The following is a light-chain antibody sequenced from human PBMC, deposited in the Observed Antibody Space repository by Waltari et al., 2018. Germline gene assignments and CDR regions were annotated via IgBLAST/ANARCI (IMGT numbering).Light chain of an antibody. CDR1: QGISIW. V-gene: IGKV1-5*03. Sequence: DIQMTQSPSTLSASVGDRVSITCRASQGISIWLAWYQQRSGKAPKLLISKSSSLESGVPSRFSGSGSVTEFTLTITNLHPDDFATDYCQHYDNYPVAFGQGTKLEIK. J-gene: IGKJ2*01. CDR3: QHYDNYPVA. CDR2: KSS.